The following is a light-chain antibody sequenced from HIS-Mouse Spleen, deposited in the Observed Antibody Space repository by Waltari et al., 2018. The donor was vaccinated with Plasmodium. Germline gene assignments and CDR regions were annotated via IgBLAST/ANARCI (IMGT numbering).Light chain of an antibody. CDR3: QAWDSSTVV. V-gene: IGLV3-1*01. Sequence: SYELPQPPSVSVSPGQPASIPCSGSKLWEKYSCWYQQKPGQPPVLVSDQDSKRPSGIPERFSGSNSGNTATLTISGTQAMDEADYYCQAWDSSTVVFGGGTKLTVL. CDR2: QDS. J-gene: IGLJ2*01. CDR1: KLWEKY.